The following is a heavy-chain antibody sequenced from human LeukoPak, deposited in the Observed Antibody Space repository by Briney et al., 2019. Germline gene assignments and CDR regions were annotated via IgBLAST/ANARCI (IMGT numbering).Heavy chain of an antibody. J-gene: IGHJ1*01. V-gene: IGHV1-69*13. CDR2: LIPIFGTA. D-gene: IGHD2-2*01. Sequence: ASVKVSCKASGGTFSSYAISWVRQAPGQGLEWMGGLIPIFGTANYAQKFQGRVTITADESTSTAYMELSSLRSEDTAVYYCATRRAYCSSTSCYAGDEYFQHWGQGTLVTVSS. CDR3: ATRRAYCSSTSCYAGDEYFQH. CDR1: GGTFSSYA.